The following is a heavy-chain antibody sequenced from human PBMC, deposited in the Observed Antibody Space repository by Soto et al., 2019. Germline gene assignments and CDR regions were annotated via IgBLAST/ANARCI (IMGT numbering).Heavy chain of an antibody. D-gene: IGHD5-12*01. Sequence: GSLRLSCAASGFTFSSYNMNWVRQAPGKGLEWVSYISSSSRTTIYDADSVKGRFTISRDNAENSVYLQMHSLRDEDTAVYYCARGGYDWNYFDYWGQGTLVTVSS. CDR2: ISSSSRTTI. CDR3: ARGGYDWNYFDY. J-gene: IGHJ4*02. CDR1: GFTFSSYN. V-gene: IGHV3-48*02.